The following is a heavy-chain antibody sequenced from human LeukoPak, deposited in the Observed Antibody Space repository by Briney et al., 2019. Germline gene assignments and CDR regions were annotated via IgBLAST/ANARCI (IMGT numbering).Heavy chain of an antibody. V-gene: IGHV1-46*01. D-gene: IGHD6-19*01. CDR3: ARDREEGYSSGWYGYGFDP. CDR1: GYTFTTYY. Sequence: GASVKVSCKASGYTFTTYYIHWVRQAPGQGLEWMGVINPSGGSTTSAQKFQGRVTMTTDTSTSTAYMELRSLRSDDTAVYYCARDREEGYSSGWYGYGFDPWGQGTLVTVSS. J-gene: IGHJ5*02. CDR2: INPSGGST.